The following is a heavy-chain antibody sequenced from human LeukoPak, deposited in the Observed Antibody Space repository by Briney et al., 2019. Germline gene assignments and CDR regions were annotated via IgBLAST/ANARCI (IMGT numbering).Heavy chain of an antibody. CDR2: ILYDGSNK. V-gene: IGHV3-30-3*01. J-gene: IGHJ4*02. CDR3: ARTLLWFGEQY. Sequence: GGSLRLSCAASGFTFSSYVMSWVRQAPGKGLEWVAVILYDGSNKYYADSVKGRFTISRDNSKNTLYLQMNSLRAEDTAVYYCARTLLWFGEQYWGQGTLVTVSS. CDR1: GFTFSSYV. D-gene: IGHD3-10*01.